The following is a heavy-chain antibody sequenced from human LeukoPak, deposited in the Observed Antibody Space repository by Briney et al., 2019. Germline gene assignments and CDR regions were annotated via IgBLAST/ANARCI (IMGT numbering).Heavy chain of an antibody. Sequence: ASVKVSCKASGYTFIRYGIIWVRQAPGQGLEWMGWISGYNGKTNYAQKLQGRVTMTTDTSTSTAYMELRSLRSDDTAVYYCARDRDYDILTGYYPRGDVWGQGTTVTVSS. CDR3: ARDRDYDILTGYYPRGDV. V-gene: IGHV1-18*01. J-gene: IGHJ6*02. D-gene: IGHD3-9*01. CDR2: ISGYNGKT. CDR1: GYTFIRYG.